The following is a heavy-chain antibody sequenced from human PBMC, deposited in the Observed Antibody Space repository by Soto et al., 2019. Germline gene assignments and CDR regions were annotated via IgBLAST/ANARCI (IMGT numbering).Heavy chain of an antibody. CDR2: ISYDGTGK. Sequence: QVQLLESGGGVVQPGKSLRLSCAASGFTFSSYGMHWVRQAPGKGLEWVAVISYDGTGKYYADSVKGRFIVSRDSSKNTLYLQMNSLRVEDTAMYYCAKRIAAAGIIDFWGQGTLVTVSS. J-gene: IGHJ4*02. CDR3: AKRIAAAGIIDF. V-gene: IGHV3-30*18. CDR1: GFTFSSYG. D-gene: IGHD6-13*01.